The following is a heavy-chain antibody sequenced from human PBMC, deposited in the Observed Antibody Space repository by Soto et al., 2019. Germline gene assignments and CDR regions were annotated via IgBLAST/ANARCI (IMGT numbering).Heavy chain of an antibody. CDR2: IWYDGSNQ. Sequence: QVQLVESGGGVVQPGRSLRLSCAASGFTFSSYGMHWVHQAPGKGLEWVAIIWYDGSNQYYADSVKGRFTISRDNSKNTLYLQMNSLRAEDTAVYYCARGGLQGVYYGMDVWGQGTTVTVSS. V-gene: IGHV3-33*01. D-gene: IGHD4-4*01. J-gene: IGHJ6*02. CDR1: GFTFSSYG. CDR3: ARGGLQGVYYGMDV.